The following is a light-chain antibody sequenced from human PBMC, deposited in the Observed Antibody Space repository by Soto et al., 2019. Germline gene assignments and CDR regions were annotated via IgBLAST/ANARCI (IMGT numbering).Light chain of an antibody. V-gene: IGKV1-5*03. CDR3: QQYNSYSWT. CDR2: ETS. CDR1: QSINRW. J-gene: IGKJ1*01. Sequence: DIPMTHSPSTLSASLLEGVCIXRLSSQSINRWLAWYQQKPGKAPKLLIYETSSLESGVPSRFGGSGSGTEFTLTISSLQPDDFAIYYCQQYNSYSWTFGQGTKVDIK.